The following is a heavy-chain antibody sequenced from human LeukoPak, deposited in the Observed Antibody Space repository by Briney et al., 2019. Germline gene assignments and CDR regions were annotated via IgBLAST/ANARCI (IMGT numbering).Heavy chain of an antibody. V-gene: IGHV4-61*09. CDR3: ARRIRYFDWLLGTDKHNWFDP. CDR1: GGSISSGSYY. CDR2: IYTSGST. D-gene: IGHD3-9*01. J-gene: IGHJ5*02. Sequence: SETLSPTCTGSGGSISSGSYYWSWIRQPAGKGLEWIGHIYTSGSTNYNPSLKSRVTISVDTSKNQFSLKLSSVTAADTAVYYCARRIRYFDWLLGTDKHNWFDPWGQGTLVTVSS.